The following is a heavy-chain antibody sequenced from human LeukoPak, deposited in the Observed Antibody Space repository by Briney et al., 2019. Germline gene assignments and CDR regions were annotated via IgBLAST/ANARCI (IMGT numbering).Heavy chain of an antibody. D-gene: IGHD1/OR15-1a*01. J-gene: IGHJ3*01. V-gene: IGHV4-59*01. CDR2: VYHTGSS. CDR1: GGSITHYY. Sequence: KPSETLSLTCTVSGGSITHYYWNWIRQPPGKELEWIGYVYHTGSSLYNPSLKSRLTMSVDSSRSHFSLRLSSVTAADTAVYYCAKWNTDYNAFDVWGQGTIVTVSS. CDR3: AKWNTDYNAFDV.